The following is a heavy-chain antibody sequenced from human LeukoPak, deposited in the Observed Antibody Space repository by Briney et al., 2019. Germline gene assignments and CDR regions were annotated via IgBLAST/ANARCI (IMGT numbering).Heavy chain of an antibody. D-gene: IGHD4-11*01. V-gene: IGHV3-48*03. CDR2: ISTSGSTI. J-gene: IGHJ3*02. CDR1: GFTFSSYE. CDR3: AIRLHSDAFDI. Sequence: GGALRLSCAASGFTFSSYERNWVRQAPGKGLEWVSYISTSGSTIYYAASVKGRFTISRDNAKNSLYLQMNSLRAEDTAVYYCAIRLHSDAFDIWGQGTMVTVSS.